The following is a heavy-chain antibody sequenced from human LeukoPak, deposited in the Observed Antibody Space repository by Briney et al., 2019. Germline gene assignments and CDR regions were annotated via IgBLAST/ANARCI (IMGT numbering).Heavy chain of an antibody. CDR1: GFTFSSYA. CDR2: ISGSGGST. Sequence: PGGSLRLSCAASGFTFSSYAMRWLRPAPGKGLAWVSAISGSGGSTYYADSVKGRFTISRDNSQNTLYLQMNRLRAEDTAVYYCANLLSRDGYNFGYWGQGTLVTVSS. CDR3: ANLLSRDGYNFGY. D-gene: IGHD5-24*01. V-gene: IGHV3-23*01. J-gene: IGHJ4*02.